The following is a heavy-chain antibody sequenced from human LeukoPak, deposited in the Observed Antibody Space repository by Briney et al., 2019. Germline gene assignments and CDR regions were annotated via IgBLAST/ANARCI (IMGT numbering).Heavy chain of an antibody. Sequence: ASVKVSCKASGGTFSSYAISWVRQAPGQGLEWMGGIIPIFGTANYAQKFQGRVTFTADESASTAYMEVTSLRSEDTAVYFCATDQTVRGRLFYYFDYWGQGTLVTVSS. CDR3: ATDQTVRGRLFYYFDY. CDR2: IIPIFGTA. CDR1: GGTFSSYA. J-gene: IGHJ4*02. V-gene: IGHV1-69*13. D-gene: IGHD3-10*01.